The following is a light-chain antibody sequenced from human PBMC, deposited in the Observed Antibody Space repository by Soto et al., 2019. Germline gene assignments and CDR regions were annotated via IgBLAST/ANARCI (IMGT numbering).Light chain of an antibody. CDR1: STDVGSYNL. V-gene: IGLV2-14*02. CDR2: EGT. J-gene: IGLJ2*01. Sequence: QSVLTQPACVSGSPGQSITISCTGTSTDVGSYNLVSWYQQHPGKAPKLLIFEGTNRPSGVSNRFSGSKSGNTASLTISGLQAEDEAIYFCSSSTNTNTLVIFGGGTKLTVL. CDR3: SSSTNTNTLVI.